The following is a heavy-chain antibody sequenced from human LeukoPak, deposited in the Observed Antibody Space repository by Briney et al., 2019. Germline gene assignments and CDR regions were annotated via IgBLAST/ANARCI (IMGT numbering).Heavy chain of an antibody. J-gene: IGHJ4*02. Sequence: SGPTLVNPTQTLTLTCTFSGFSLSTSGTRVSWIRQPPGKALEWLARIDWDDDKFYSTSLKTRLTISKDTSKNQVVLTMTNMDPVDTAMYYCARTSRGSGSYYLPFDYWGQGTLVTVSS. V-gene: IGHV2-70*04. CDR1: GFSLSTSGTR. D-gene: IGHD3-10*01. CDR2: IDWDDDK. CDR3: ARTSRGSGSYYLPFDY.